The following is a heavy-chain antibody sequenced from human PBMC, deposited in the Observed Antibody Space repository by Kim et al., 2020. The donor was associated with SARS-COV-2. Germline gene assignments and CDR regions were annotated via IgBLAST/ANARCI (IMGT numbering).Heavy chain of an antibody. D-gene: IGHD2-2*01. V-gene: IGHV3-30-3*01. J-gene: IGHJ4*02. CDR1: GFTFSSYA. CDR2: ISYDGSNK. CDR3: ARTGGLPV. Sequence: GGSLRLSCAASGFTFSSYAMHWVRQAPGKGLEWVAVISYDGSNKYYADSVKGRFTISRDNSKNTLYLQMNSLRAEDTAVYYCARTGGLPVWGQGTLVTVSS.